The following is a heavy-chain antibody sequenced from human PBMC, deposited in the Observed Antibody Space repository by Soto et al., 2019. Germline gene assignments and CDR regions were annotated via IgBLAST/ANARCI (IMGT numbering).Heavy chain of an antibody. Sequence: PSETLSLTCAVYGGSFSGYYWSWIRQPPGKGLEWIGEINHSGSTNYNPSLKSRVTISVDTSKNQFSLKLSSVTAADTAVYYCARSRGRRSLTQSVYYYYYYMDVWGKGTTVTVSS. CDR2: INHSGST. J-gene: IGHJ6*03. CDR3: ARSRGRRSLTQSVYYYYYYMDV. V-gene: IGHV4-34*01. CDR1: GGSFSGYY.